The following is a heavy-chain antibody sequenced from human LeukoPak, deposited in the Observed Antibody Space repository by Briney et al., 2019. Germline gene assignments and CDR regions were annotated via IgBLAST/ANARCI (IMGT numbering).Heavy chain of an antibody. D-gene: IGHD2-2*01. CDR1: GFTFSSYA. Sequence: GGSLRLSCAASGFTFSSYAMHWVRQAPGKGLEWVAVISYDGSNKYYADSVKGRFTISRDNSKNTLYLQMNSLRAEDTAVYYCASTHCSSTSCFFDYWGQGTLVTVSS. V-gene: IGHV3-30*04. J-gene: IGHJ4*02. CDR2: ISYDGSNK. CDR3: ASTHCSSTSCFFDY.